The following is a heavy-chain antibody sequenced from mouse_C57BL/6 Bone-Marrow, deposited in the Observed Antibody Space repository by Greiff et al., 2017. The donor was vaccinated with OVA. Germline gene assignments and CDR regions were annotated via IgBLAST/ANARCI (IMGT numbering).Heavy chain of an antibody. J-gene: IGHJ4*01. CDR1: GYTFTSYW. CDR3: ARTRLRFCAMDY. V-gene: IGHV1-64*01. D-gene: IGHD1-1*01. CDR2: IHPNSGST. Sequence: VQLQQSGAELVKPGASVKLSCKASGYTFTSYWMHWVKQRPGQGLEWIGMIHPNSGSTNYNEKFKSKATLTVDKSSSTAYMQLSSLTSEDSAVYYCARTRLRFCAMDYWGQGTSVTVSS.